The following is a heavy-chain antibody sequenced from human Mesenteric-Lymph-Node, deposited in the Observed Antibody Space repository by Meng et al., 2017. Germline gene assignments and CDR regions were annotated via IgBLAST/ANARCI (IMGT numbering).Heavy chain of an antibody. J-gene: IGHJ6*02. CDR1: GFTFSSYA. V-gene: IGHV3-23*01. Sequence: GESLKISCAASGFTFSSYAMSWVRQAPGKGLEWVSAISGSGGSTYYADSVKGRFTISRDNSKNTLYLQMNSLRAEDTAVYYCAKETYYYDSSGYWNSGYYYGMDVWGQGTTVTVSS. D-gene: IGHD3-22*01. CDR2: ISGSGGST. CDR3: AKETYYYDSSGYWNSGYYYGMDV.